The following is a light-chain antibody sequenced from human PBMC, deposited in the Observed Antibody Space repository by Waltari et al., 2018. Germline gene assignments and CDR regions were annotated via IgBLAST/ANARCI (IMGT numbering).Light chain of an antibody. Sequence: DIQMTQSPSTLSASVGDRITITGRTSQSVKNNWAWYQQKPGKAPKVLIHKASRLEGGVPSRFSGSGYGTEFTLTISSLQPDDFATYYCQEYDSLPVTFGGGTRVEIK. CDR1: QSVKNN. CDR2: KAS. CDR3: QEYDSLPVT. J-gene: IGKJ4*01. V-gene: IGKV1-5*03.